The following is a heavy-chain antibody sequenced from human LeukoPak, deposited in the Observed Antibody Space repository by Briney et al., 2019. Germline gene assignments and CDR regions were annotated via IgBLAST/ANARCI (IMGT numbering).Heavy chain of an antibody. D-gene: IGHD5-24*01. Sequence: ASVKVSCKASGYTFTTYAMHWVRQAPGQRLEWMGWINAGNGNTKYSQKFQGRVTFTRDTSAYTVYMDLTSLRSEDTAIYYCARETDRDGYNRFFDYWGQGTLVTVSS. CDR1: GYTFTTYA. V-gene: IGHV1-3*01. CDR3: ARETDRDGYNRFFDY. CDR2: INAGNGNT. J-gene: IGHJ4*02.